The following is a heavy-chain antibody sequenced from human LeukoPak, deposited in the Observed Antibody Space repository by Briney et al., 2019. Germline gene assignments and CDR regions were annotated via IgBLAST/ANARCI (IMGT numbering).Heavy chain of an antibody. Sequence: GGSLRLSCAASGGTFSSYAISWVRQAPGQGLEWMGRIIPILGIANYAQKFQGRVTITADKSTSTAYMELSSLRSEDTAVYYCARVYSSTTDYYFGYWGQGTLVTVSS. CDR1: GGTFSSYA. CDR2: IIPILGIA. D-gene: IGHD2-2*01. J-gene: IGHJ4*02. CDR3: ARVYSSTTDYYFGY. V-gene: IGHV1-69*04.